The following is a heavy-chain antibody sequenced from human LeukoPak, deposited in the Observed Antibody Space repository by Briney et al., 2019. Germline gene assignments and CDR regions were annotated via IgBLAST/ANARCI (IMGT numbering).Heavy chain of an antibody. D-gene: IGHD3-3*01. Sequence: GGSLRLSCAASGFTVSSNYMSWVRQAPGKGLGWVSVIYSGGSTYYADSVKGRFTISRDNSKNTLYLQMNSLRAEDTAVYYCARDSGLWSGYYYYMDVWGKGTTVTVSS. V-gene: IGHV3-53*01. J-gene: IGHJ6*03. CDR1: GFTVSSNY. CDR3: ARDSGLWSGYYYYMDV. CDR2: IYSGGST.